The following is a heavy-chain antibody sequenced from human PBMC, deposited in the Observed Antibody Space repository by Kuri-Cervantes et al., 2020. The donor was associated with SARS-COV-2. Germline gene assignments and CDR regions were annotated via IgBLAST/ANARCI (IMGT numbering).Heavy chain of an antibody. CDR2: IYYTGST. CDR3: ARSKRDYYGSGSYSPFDY. D-gene: IGHD3-10*01. V-gene: IGHV4-59*08. CDR1: GGSISSYY. J-gene: IGHJ4*02. Sequence: GSLRLSCTVSGGSISSYYWSWIRQPPGKGLEWIGYIYYTGSTNYNPSLTSRVTISVDTSKNQFSRKLSSVIAADTAVYYCARSKRDYYGSGSYSPFDYWGQGTLVTVSS.